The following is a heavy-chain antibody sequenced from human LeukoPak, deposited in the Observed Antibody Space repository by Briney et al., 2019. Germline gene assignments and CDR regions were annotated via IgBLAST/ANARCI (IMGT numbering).Heavy chain of an antibody. CDR1: GYTFTSYY. CDR3: ARNGQLLSGGNWFDP. CDR2: INPNNGDT. Sequence: ASVKVSCKASGYTFTSYYMHWVRQAPGQGPEWMGWINPNNGDTKCAQKFKGRVTMTRDTSISTAYMELSSLRSDDTAFYYCARNGQLLSGGNWFDPWGQGALVTVSS. V-gene: IGHV1-2*02. J-gene: IGHJ5*02. D-gene: IGHD2-2*01.